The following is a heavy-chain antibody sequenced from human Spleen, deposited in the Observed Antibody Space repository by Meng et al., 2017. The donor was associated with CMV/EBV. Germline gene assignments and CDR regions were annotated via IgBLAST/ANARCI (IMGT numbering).Heavy chain of an antibody. V-gene: IGHV3-53*01. CDR3: ARASVNWNYGWHFED. CDR1: GFTVSDNY. D-gene: IGHD1-7*01. Sequence: GGSLRLSCAVSGFTVSDNYINWVRQAPGKGLEWVSVIYSGGSTYYSDSVKGRFTISRDNSKNTLYLQMNSLRAEDTAVYYCARASVNWNYGWHFEDWGQGTLVTVSS. CDR2: IYSGGST. J-gene: IGHJ4*02.